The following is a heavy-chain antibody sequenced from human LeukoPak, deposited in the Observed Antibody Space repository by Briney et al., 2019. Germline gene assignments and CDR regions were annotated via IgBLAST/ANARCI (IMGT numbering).Heavy chain of an antibody. J-gene: IGHJ4*02. CDR1: RFTFSSYG. Sequence: GGSLRLSCAASRFTFSSYGMHWVRQAPGKGLEWVAYIQYDGSNEQYADSVKGRFSISRDSSKNILYLQMNSLRAEDTAVYYCARELRIAARPFHFDYWGQGTLVTVSS. CDR3: ARELRIAARPFHFDY. D-gene: IGHD6-6*01. CDR2: IQYDGSNE. V-gene: IGHV3-30*02.